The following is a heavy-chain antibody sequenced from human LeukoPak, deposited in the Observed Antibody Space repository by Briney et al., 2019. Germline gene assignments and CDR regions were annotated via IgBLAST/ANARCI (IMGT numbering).Heavy chain of an antibody. Sequence: GGSLRLSCAASVFTFSTYAMNWVRQAPGKGLEWVSVISVRGDGTFHADSVKGRFSISRDTSKSTLSLQMNSLRAEDTAVYYCAKARGFAVVTAIDSWGQGTLVTVSS. J-gene: IGHJ4*02. CDR2: ISVRGDGT. D-gene: IGHD2-21*02. CDR3: AKARGFAVVTAIDS. V-gene: IGHV3-23*01. CDR1: VFTFSTYA.